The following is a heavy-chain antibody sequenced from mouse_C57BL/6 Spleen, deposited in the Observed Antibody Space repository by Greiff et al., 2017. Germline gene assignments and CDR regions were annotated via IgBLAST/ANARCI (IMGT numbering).Heavy chain of an antibody. CDR1: GYSFTDYN. Sequence: VQLQQSGPELVKPGASVKISCKASGYSFTDYNMNWVKQSNGKSLEWIGVINPNSGTTSYNQKFKGKATLTVDQSSSTAYMQLNSLTSEDSSVYYCARFTAQATSPPSAYGGQVALVAVSA. V-gene: IGHV1-39*01. CDR3: ARFTAQATSPPSAY. D-gene: IGHD3-2*02. J-gene: IGHJ3*01. CDR2: INPNSGTT.